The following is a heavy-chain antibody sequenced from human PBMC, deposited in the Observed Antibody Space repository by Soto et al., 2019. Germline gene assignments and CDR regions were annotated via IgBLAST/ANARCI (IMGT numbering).Heavy chain of an antibody. J-gene: IGHJ6*02. CDR1: GFTFSSYS. Sequence: EVQLVESGGGLVKPGGSLRLSCAASGFTFSSYSMNWVRQAPGKGLEWVSSISSSSSYIYYADSVKGRFTISRDNAKNSLYLQMNSLRAEDTAVYYCARDLVIAVPADYYGMDVWGQGTMVTVSS. CDR3: ARDLVIAVPADYYGMDV. D-gene: IGHD6-19*01. CDR2: ISSSSSYI. V-gene: IGHV3-21*01.